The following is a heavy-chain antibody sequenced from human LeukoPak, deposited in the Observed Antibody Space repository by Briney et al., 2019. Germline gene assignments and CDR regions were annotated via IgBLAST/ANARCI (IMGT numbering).Heavy chain of an antibody. V-gene: IGHV3-9*01. J-gene: IGHJ5*02. D-gene: IGHD3-10*01. CDR1: GFTFDDYA. CDR2: ISWNSGRV. CDR3: ARDLRFGSGSYSYP. Sequence: GGSLRLSCAASGFTFDDYAMHWVRQPPGKGLEWVSGISWNSGRVGYADSVKGRFTISRDNAKNSLYLQMNSLRAEDTAVYYCARDLRFGSGSYSYPWGQGTLVIVSS.